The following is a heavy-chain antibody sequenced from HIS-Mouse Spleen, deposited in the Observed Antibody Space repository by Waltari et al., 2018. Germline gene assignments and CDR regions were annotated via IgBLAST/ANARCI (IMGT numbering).Heavy chain of an antibody. D-gene: IGHD6-13*01. CDR3: AREIPYSSSWYDWYFDL. CDR2: IYYSGST. J-gene: IGHJ2*01. V-gene: IGHV4-39*07. Sequence: QLQLQESGPGLVQPSETLSLTCAVPGGSISRSSYYWSWTRQPPGKGLEWIGSIYYSGSTYYNPSLKSRVTISVDTSKNQFSLKLSSGTAADTAVYYCAREIPYSSSWYDWYFDLWGRGTLVTVSS. CDR1: GGSISRSSYY.